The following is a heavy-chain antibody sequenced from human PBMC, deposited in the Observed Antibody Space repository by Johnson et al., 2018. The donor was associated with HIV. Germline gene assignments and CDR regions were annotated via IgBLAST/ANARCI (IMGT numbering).Heavy chain of an antibody. Sequence: QVQLVESGGGVVQPGRSLRLSCGASGFIFSSYGMHWVRQAPGKGLEWVAFIRYDGSNKYYADSVKGRFTISRDNSKNTLYLQMNSMRAEDTAVYYFAKDQYCVGDCYPDAFGIWGQGTMVTVSS. J-gene: IGHJ3*02. CDR2: IRYDGSNK. CDR1: GFIFSSYG. D-gene: IGHD2-21*02. V-gene: IGHV3-30*02. CDR3: AKDQYCVGDCYPDAFGI.